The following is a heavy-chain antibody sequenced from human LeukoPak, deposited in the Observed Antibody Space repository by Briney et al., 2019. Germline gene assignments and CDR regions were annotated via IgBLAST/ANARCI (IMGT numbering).Heavy chain of an antibody. V-gene: IGHV3-21*01. Sequence: GGSLRLSCVDSGFTFTNYNMNWVRQAPGKAMEWVSSITSSGTYTFYADSVKGRFTISRDNAKNSLFLQMDSLGPEDTAVYFCARDPYSGNYGAYYYYYMDVWGKGTTVTIPS. CDR2: ITSSGTYT. J-gene: IGHJ6*03. D-gene: IGHD5-12*01. CDR1: GFTFTNYN. CDR3: ARDPYSGNYGAYYYYYMDV.